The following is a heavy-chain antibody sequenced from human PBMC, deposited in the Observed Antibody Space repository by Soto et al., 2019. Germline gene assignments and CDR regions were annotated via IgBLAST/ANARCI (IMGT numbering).Heavy chain of an antibody. J-gene: IGHJ4*02. V-gene: IGHV3-53*01. CDR3: ARDSGAWPRGFDS. CDR2: IYSGGST. D-gene: IGHD6-25*01. CDR1: GFIVSSNY. Sequence: GGSLRLSCAASGFIVSSNYMNWVRQAPGKGLEWVSVIYSGGSTYSADSVKGRFTISRDISKNTVYLQMDSLRADDTAVYYCARDSGAWPRGFDSWGQGTLVTVSS.